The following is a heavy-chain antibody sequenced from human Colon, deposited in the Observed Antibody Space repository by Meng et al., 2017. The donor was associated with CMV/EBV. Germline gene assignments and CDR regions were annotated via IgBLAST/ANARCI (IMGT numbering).Heavy chain of an antibody. J-gene: IGHJ5*02. CDR2: INHSGST. Sequence: SETLSLTCAVYGGSFSGYYWSWIRQPPGKGLEWIGEINHSGSTNYNPSLKSRLTISIDTSKNQFSLSLSSVTAADTAVYYCARGGRRRNSDGRGYSLIWFDPWGQGTLVTVSS. V-gene: IGHV4-34*01. CDR1: GGSFSGYY. CDR3: ARGGRRRNSDGRGYSLIWFDP. D-gene: IGHD3-22*01.